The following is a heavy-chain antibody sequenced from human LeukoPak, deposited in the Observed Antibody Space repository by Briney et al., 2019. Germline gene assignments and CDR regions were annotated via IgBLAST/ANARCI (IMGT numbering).Heavy chain of an antibody. CDR2: INPSNKNT. Sequence: ASVKVSCKAYGYIFPSYGFTWVRQAPGQGLEWMGWINPSNKNTYYSQKLQGRVTIATETSTNTAQMELRSLGSDDTAIYFCAISYNYPTSEYAGNDAFDIWGEGTLVTVS. CDR3: AISYNYPTSEYAGNDAFDI. CDR1: GYIFPSYG. V-gene: IGHV1-18*01. J-gene: IGHJ3*02. D-gene: IGHD3-22*01.